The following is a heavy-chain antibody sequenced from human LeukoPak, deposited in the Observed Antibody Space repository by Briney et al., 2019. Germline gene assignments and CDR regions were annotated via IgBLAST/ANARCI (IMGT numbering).Heavy chain of an antibody. J-gene: IGHJ3*02. V-gene: IGHV4-59*01. Sequence: SETLSLTCTVSGDSISSYYWSWIRQTPGKGLEWIGCIYYSGNTNYNPSLKSRVTISIDTSKNQFSLKLSSVTAADTAVYYCARDYAFDIWGQGTMVTVSS. CDR3: ARDYAFDI. CDR1: GDSISSYY. CDR2: IYYSGNT.